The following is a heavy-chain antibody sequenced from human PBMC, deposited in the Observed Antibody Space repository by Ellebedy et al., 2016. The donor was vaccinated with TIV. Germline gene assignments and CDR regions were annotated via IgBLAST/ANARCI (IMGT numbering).Heavy chain of an antibody. V-gene: IGHV4-34*01. CDR3: ASPTRGYTYGFDA. CDR2: VYFSGMT. J-gene: IGHJ4*02. Sequence: SETLSLTCAVYGGIFSGYYWSWIRQPPGKGLEWIGTVYFSGMTYYNPSLKSRVTPSVDTSKNQFSLKLSSVTAADTAVYYCASPTRGYTYGFDAWGQGALVTVSS. D-gene: IGHD5-18*01. CDR1: GGIFSGYY.